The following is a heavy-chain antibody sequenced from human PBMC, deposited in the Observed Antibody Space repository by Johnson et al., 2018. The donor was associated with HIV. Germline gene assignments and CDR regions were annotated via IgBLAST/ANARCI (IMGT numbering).Heavy chain of an antibody. D-gene: IGHD7-27*01. CDR2: ISWNSGSI. CDR3: ARDPTTQNSRLTGDFGAFDI. V-gene: IGHV3-9*01. J-gene: IGHJ3*02. CDR1: RFTFDDYA. Sequence: VQLVESGGGLVQPGRSLRISCAASRFTFDDYAMHWVRQAPGKGLEWVSGISWNSGSIGYADSVKGRFTISRDNAKNSLYLQMNSLTVEDSALYYCARDPTTQNSRLTGDFGAFDIWGQGTMVTVSS.